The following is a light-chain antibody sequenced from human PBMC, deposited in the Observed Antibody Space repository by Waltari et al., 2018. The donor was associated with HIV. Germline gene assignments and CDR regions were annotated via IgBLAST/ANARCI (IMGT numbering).Light chain of an antibody. CDR1: HIERKS. CDR3: QVWDSSTDQVI. CDR2: YDS. J-gene: IGLJ2*01. V-gene: IGLV3-21*04. Sequence: SSVLTQPPSVSVAPGKTVRLTCGAAHIERKSVHWYQQKAGQAPVLVMTYDSDRPAGIPERFSGSNSANTATLTISRVGAGDEADYYCQVWDSSTDQVIFGGGTKLTVL.